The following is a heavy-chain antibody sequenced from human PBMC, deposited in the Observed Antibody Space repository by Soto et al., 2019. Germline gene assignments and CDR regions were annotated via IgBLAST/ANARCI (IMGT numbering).Heavy chain of an antibody. Sequence: PGGSLRLSCAASGFTFRSYAMTWVRQAAGKGLEWVSSVTTDGVRTYFADSVKGRFTISRDNSKSTLYLQMNSLRAEDTAVYYCAKYPRPMAAAKKYGMDACGQGTAVPVS. CDR3: AKYPRPMAAAKKYGMDA. V-gene: IGHV3-23*01. CDR1: GFTFRSYA. D-gene: IGHD6-25*01. CDR2: VTTDGVRT. J-gene: IGHJ6*02.